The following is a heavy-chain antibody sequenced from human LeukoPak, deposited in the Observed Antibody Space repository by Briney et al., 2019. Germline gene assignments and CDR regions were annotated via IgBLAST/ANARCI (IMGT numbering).Heavy chain of an antibody. D-gene: IGHD1-26*01. CDR3: TRDTYSGGYYFDY. V-gene: IGHV3-49*04. CDR2: IRSKAYGGTT. CDR1: GFTFGDYA. J-gene: IGHJ4*02. Sequence: GGSLRLSCTASGFTFGDYAMSWVRQAPGKGLEWVGFIRSKAYGGTTEYAASVKGRFTISRDDSKSIAYLQMNSLKTEDTAVYYCTRDTYSGGYYFDYWGQGTLVTVSS.